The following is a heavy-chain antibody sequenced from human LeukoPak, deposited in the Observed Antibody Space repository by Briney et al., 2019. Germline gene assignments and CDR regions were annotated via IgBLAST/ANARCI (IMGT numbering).Heavy chain of an antibody. CDR3: ARDPPYYYDSSGYYDY. V-gene: IGHV1-18*01. J-gene: IGHJ4*02. CDR2: ISAYNGNT. D-gene: IGHD3-22*01. CDR1: GYTFTSYG. Sequence: GASVKVSCKASGYTFTSYGISWVRQAPGQGLEWMGWISAYNGNTNYAQKLQGRATMTTDTSTSTAYMELRSLRSDDTAVYYCARDPPYYYDSSGYYDYWGQGTLVTVSS.